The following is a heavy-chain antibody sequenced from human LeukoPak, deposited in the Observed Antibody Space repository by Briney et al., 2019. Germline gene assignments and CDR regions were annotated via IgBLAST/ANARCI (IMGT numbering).Heavy chain of an antibody. V-gene: IGHV1-18*01. D-gene: IGHD3-9*01. Sequence: GASVTVSCKASGYTFTSYGISWVRQAPGQGLEWMGWISAYNGNTAYAQKLQGRLTMTTDTSTSTAYMELRSLRSDDTAVYYCAIHLGDYYDILTGYSPWSYGMDVWGQGTTVTVSS. CDR3: AIHLGDYYDILTGYSPWSYGMDV. J-gene: IGHJ6*02. CDR2: ISAYNGNT. CDR1: GYTFTSYG.